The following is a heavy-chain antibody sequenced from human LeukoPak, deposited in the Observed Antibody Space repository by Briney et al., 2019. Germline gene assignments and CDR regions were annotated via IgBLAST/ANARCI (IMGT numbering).Heavy chain of an antibody. CDR3: AATSRDRAFDI. CDR1: GFTFDDYA. Sequence: GGSLRLSCAASGFTFDDYAMHWVRQAPGKGLEWVSGISWNSGSIGYADSVKGRFTISRDNAKNSLYLQMNSLRAEDMALYYCAATSRDRAFDIWGQGTMVTVSS. J-gene: IGHJ3*02. D-gene: IGHD2-2*01. CDR2: ISWNSGSI. V-gene: IGHV3-9*03.